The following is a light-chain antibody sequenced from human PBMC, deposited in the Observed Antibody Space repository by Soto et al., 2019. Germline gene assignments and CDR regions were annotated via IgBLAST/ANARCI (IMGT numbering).Light chain of an antibody. V-gene: IGKV1-5*03. CDR1: QNVNEW. CDR2: KAS. Sequence: DIQMTQSPSTLSASVGDRVTMTCRASQNVNEWLAWYQQKPGNAPTLLIYKASSLEGGVPSRFSGSGSGTEFILTITSLQPGDFATYYCQQYTSYPYTFGQGTNLELK. CDR3: QQYTSYPYT. J-gene: IGKJ2*01.